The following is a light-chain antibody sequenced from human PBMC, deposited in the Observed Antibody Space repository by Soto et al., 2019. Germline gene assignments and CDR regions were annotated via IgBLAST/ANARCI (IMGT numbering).Light chain of an antibody. CDR3: QQLNSPVSLT. J-gene: IGKJ4*01. Sequence: DIQLTQSPSFLSASVGDRVTITCRASQGISSYLAWYQQKPGKAPKLLIYAASTLQSGVPSRFSGSGSGTEFTLTISSLQPEDFATYYCQQLNSPVSLTFGGGTKVEIK. CDR1: QGISSY. CDR2: AAS. V-gene: IGKV1-9*01.